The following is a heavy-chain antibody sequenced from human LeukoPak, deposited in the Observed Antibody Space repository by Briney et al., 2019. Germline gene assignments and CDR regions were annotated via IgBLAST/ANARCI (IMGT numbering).Heavy chain of an antibody. CDR1: GFTFSSYW. CDR2: IKQDGSEK. V-gene: IGHV3-7*01. Sequence: GGSLRLSCAASGFTFSSYWMSWVRQAPGKGLEWVANIKQDGSEKYYVDSVKGRFTISRDNAKNSLYLQMNSLRAEDTAVYYCARERGSGWLAYYFDYWGQGTLVTVSS. D-gene: IGHD6-19*01. CDR3: ARERGSGWLAYYFDY. J-gene: IGHJ4*02.